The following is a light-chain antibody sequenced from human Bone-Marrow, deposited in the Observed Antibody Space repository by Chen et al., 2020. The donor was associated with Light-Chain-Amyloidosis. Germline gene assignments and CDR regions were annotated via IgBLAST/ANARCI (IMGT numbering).Light chain of an antibody. CDR2: RDT. Sequence: SYELTHPPSVSVSPGQTARITCSGDDLPKKYAYWYQQKPGQAPVRVIHRDTERPSGISERFSGTSSGTTATLTISGVQAEDEADYHCQSADSSGTYEVIFGGGTKLTVL. J-gene: IGLJ2*01. V-gene: IGLV3-25*03. CDR1: DLPKKY. CDR3: QSADSSGTYEVI.